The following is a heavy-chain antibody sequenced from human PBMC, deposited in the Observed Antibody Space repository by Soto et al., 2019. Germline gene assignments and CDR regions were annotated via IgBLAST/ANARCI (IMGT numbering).Heavy chain of an antibody. V-gene: IGHV4-61*01. Sequence: PSETLSLTCTVSGGFVNSDTHSWSWIRQTPGKRLEWIGFIYSGGSTKNPSLRSRVTMSVDTSKNQFSLKLRSVIVADTAVYHCARFLRYSSATNCSTRADVWGQGITVTVSS. CDR1: GGFVNSDTHS. J-gene: IGHJ6*02. CDR2: IYSGGST. D-gene: IGHD2-8*01. CDR3: ARFLRYSSATNCSTRADV.